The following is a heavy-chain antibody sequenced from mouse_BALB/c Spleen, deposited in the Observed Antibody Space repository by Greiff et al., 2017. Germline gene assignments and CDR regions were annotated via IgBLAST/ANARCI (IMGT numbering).Heavy chain of an antibody. V-gene: IGHV2-9*02. J-gene: IGHJ3*01. CDR1: GFSLTSYG. Sequence: VKFEESGPGLVAPSQSLSITCTVSGFSLTSYGVHWVRQPPGKGLEWLGVIWAGGSTNYNSALMSRLSISKDNSKSQVFLKMNSLQTDDTAMYYCANYYGSSYAYWGQGTLVTVSA. D-gene: IGHD1-1*01. CDR2: IWAGGST. CDR3: ANYYGSSYAY.